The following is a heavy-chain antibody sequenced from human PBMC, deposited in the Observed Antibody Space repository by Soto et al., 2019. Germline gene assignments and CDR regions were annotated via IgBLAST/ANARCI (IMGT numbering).Heavy chain of an antibody. CDR2: ISGSGGST. Sequence: GGSLRLSCAASGFTFSSYAMSWVRQAPGKGLEWVSAISGSGGSTYYADSVKGRFTISRDNSKNTLYLQMNSLRAEDTAVYYCAKVPPSAARYYYYYMDVWGKGTTVTVS. CDR3: AKVPPSAARYYYYYMDV. J-gene: IGHJ6*03. V-gene: IGHV3-23*01. D-gene: IGHD2-2*01. CDR1: GFTFSSYA.